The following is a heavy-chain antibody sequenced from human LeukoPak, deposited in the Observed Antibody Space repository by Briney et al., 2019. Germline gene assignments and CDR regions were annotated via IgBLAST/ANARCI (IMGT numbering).Heavy chain of an antibody. Sequence: GGSLRLSCAASGFTFSSYATSWVRQAPGRGLEWVSAISGSGGSTYYADSVKGRFTISRDNSKNTLYLQMNSLRAEDTAVYYCAKAPSSGSYFHFDYWGQGTLVTVSS. CDR3: AKAPSSGSYFHFDY. CDR1: GFTFSSYA. J-gene: IGHJ4*02. CDR2: ISGSGGST. V-gene: IGHV3-23*01. D-gene: IGHD1-26*01.